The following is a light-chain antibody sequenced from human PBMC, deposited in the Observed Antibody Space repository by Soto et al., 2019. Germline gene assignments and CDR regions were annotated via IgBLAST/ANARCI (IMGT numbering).Light chain of an antibody. CDR2: DAS. CDR1: QSVSSN. Sequence: MTQSPATLSVSPGERATLSCRASQSVSSNLAWYQQKPGQAPRLLIYDASTGATGVPARFSGSRSGTEFTLTINSLQSEDFAVYYCQRYNNWPLTFGGGTRLEIK. CDR3: QRYNNWPLT. V-gene: IGKV3-15*01. J-gene: IGKJ5*01.